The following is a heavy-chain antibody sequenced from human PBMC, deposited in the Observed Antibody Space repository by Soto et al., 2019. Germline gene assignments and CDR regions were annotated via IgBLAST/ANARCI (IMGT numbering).Heavy chain of an antibody. D-gene: IGHD4-17*01. J-gene: IGHJ6*03. V-gene: IGHV4-39*01. CDR2: IYYSGST. CDR1: GGSISSSSYY. CDR3: ARHSYGDYLCYYYYYMDV. Sequence: QLQLQESGPGLVKPSETLCLTCTVSGGSISSSSYYWGWIRQPPGKGLEWIGGIYYSGSTYYNPSLKSRVTISVDTSKNQFSLERSSVTAADTAVYYCARHSYGDYLCYYYYYMDVWCKGTTVTVSS.